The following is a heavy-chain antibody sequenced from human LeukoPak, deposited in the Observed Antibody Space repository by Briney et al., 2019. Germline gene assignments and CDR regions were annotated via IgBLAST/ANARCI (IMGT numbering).Heavy chain of an antibody. CDR1: GFTVSSNY. V-gene: IGHV3-53*01. Sequence: GGSLRLSCAASGFTVSSNYMSWVRQAPGKGLKWVSVIYSGGSTYYADSVKGRFTISRDNSKNALYLQMNSLRAEDTAVYYCASRATVTTDRFWFDPWGQGTLVTVSS. CDR3: ASRATVTTDRFWFDP. CDR2: IYSGGST. J-gene: IGHJ5*02. D-gene: IGHD4-11*01.